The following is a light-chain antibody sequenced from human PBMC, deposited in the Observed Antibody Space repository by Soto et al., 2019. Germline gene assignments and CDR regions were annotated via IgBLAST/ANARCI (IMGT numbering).Light chain of an antibody. CDR1: QSVSSTY. CDR3: QIYGSSSTWT. J-gene: IGKJ1*01. CDR2: GAF. V-gene: IGKV3-20*01. Sequence: EIVLTQSPGTLSLSPGERATLSCRASQSVSSTYLAWYQHKPGQPPTLLIYGAFSRVTGIPDRLSGSGSGTDFTLTISRLEPDDFAVYYCQIYGSSSTWTFGQGTKVEIK.